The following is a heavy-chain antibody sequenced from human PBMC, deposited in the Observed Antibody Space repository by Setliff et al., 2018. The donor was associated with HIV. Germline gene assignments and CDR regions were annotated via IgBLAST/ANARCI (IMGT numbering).Heavy chain of an antibody. J-gene: IGHJ4*02. CDR2: ISGSGGSA. CDR1: GFTFNYYR. Sequence: GGSLRLSCAASGFTFNYYRMSWVRQAPGKGLEWVSAISGSGGSAYYADSVKGRFTSSRDNSKNTLYLQLNSLRAEDTAVYYCAKPGSLDYWGQGTLVTVSS. D-gene: IGHD6-19*01. CDR3: AKPGSLDY. V-gene: IGHV3-23*01.